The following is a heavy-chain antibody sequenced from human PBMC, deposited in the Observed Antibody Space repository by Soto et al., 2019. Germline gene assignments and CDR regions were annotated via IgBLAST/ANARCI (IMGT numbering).Heavy chain of an antibody. CDR2: VFYGGVT. CDR3: ARHRNYIGSGTDNWFDP. J-gene: IGHJ5*02. Sequence: SETLSLTCAVYGGSFGGCYWSWIPQSPGKGTEWVAGVFYGGVTHYNPSLKRRITMSVHTSENRISLKLRSVTAADTAIYYCARHRNYIGSGTDNWFDPWGQGTLVTVS. V-gene: IGHV4-34*10. CDR1: GGSFGGCY. D-gene: IGHD3-10*01.